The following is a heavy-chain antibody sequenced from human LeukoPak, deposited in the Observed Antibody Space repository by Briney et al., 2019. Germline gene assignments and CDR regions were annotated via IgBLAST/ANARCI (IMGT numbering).Heavy chain of an antibody. CDR2: IRSKAYGETA. CDR1: GFTFGDYA. J-gene: IGHJ4*02. D-gene: IGHD1-1*01. V-gene: IGHV3-49*03. CDR3: TRDRGAYNLYDY. Sequence: PGGSLRLSCTASGFTFGDYAMSWIRQAPGKGLEWVGFIRSKAYGETADYAASVKGRFTISRDDSKAIAYLQMNSLKTEDTAVYHCTRDRGAYNLYDYWGQGTLATASS.